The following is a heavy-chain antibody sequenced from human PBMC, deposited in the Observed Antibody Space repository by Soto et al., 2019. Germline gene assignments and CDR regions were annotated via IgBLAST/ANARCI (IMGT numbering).Heavy chain of an antibody. D-gene: IGHD6-19*01. CDR2: ISSSGSTI. CDR1: GFTFSSYE. CDR3: ARDLSSGHNHFDY. Sequence: EVQLVESGGGLVQPGGSLRLSCAASGFTFSSYEMNWVRQAPGKGLEWVSYISSSGSTIYYADSVKGRFTISRDNAKNSLYLQMNSLRAEDTAVYYCARDLSSGHNHFDYWGQGTLVTVSS. J-gene: IGHJ4*02. V-gene: IGHV3-48*03.